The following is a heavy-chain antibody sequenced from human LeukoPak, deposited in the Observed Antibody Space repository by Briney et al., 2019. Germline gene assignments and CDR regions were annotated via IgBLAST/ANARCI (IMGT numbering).Heavy chain of an antibody. V-gene: IGHV1-24*01. D-gene: IGHD3-3*01. CDR3: AGIPVFGVVLHQEPV. Sequence: EASVKVSCKVSGYTLTELSMHWVRQAPGQGLEWMGVFIPILGTANSTQKFQDRVTITADISTNTVYMELSSLRSEDTAVYFCAGIPVFGVVLHQEPVWGKGTTVTVSS. CDR1: GYTLTELS. CDR2: FIPILGTA. J-gene: IGHJ6*04.